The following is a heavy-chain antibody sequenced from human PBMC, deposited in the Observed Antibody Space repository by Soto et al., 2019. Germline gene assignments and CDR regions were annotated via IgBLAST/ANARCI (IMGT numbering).Heavy chain of an antibody. CDR1: GGPFSSYA. V-gene: IGHV1-69*01. CDR3: ARSQGSSTSLENYYYYYYGMDV. Sequence: QVQLVQSGAEVKKPGSSVKVSCKASGGPFSSYAISWVRQAPGQGLEWMGGVIPISDTTNYAQKFQGRVTITADESTSTAYIELSSLRSEDTAVYYCARSQGSSTSLENYYYYYYGMDVWGQGTTVTVSS. CDR2: VIPISDTT. D-gene: IGHD2-2*01. J-gene: IGHJ6*02.